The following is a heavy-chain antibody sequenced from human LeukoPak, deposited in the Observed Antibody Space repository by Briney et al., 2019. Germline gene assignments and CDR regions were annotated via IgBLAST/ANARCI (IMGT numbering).Heavy chain of an antibody. CDR2: IYTSGST. D-gene: IGHD3-10*01. CDR1: GGSISSGSYY. J-gene: IGHJ6*03. Sequence: SQTLSLTCTVSGGSISSGSYYWSWIQQPAGKGLEWIGRIYTSGSTNYNPSLKSRVTISVDTSKNQFSLKLSSVTAADTAVYYCSSTARQYGSGCYYHYYYYVDGGTEGPRSPSP. V-gene: IGHV4-61*02. CDR3: SSTARQYGSGCYYHYYYYVDG.